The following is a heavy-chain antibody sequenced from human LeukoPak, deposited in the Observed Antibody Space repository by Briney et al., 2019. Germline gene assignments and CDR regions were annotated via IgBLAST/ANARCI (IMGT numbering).Heavy chain of an antibody. V-gene: IGHV4-34*01. CDR2: INHSGST. D-gene: IGHD2-21*02. Sequence: PSETLSLTCAVYGGSFSGYYWSWIRQPPGKGLEWIGEINHSGSTNYNPSLKSRVTISVDTSKNQFSLKLSSVTAADTAVYYCARGRLAYCGGDYYIRPRYYFDYWGQGTLVTVSS. J-gene: IGHJ4*02. CDR3: ARGRLAYCGGDYYIRPRYYFDY. CDR1: GGSFSGYY.